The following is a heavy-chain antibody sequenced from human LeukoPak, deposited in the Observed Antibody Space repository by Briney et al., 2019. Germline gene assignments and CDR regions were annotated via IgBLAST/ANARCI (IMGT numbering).Heavy chain of an antibody. CDR3: AKDWGYASGTYFVN. CDR1: GFTFDDYA. Sequence: GGSLRLSCAASGFTFDDYAMHWVRQAPGKGLEWVSGISWNSGSIGYADSVKGRFTISRDNPKNTLYLQMNSLRDEDTAVYYCAKDWGYASGTYFVNWGQGTLVTVSS. V-gene: IGHV3-9*01. D-gene: IGHD6-19*01. J-gene: IGHJ4*02. CDR2: ISWNSGSI.